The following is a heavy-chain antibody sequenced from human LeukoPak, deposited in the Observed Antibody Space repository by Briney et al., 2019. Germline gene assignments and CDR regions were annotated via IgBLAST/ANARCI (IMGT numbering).Heavy chain of an antibody. CDR3: ARDDYGDYLPYY. J-gene: IGHJ4*02. CDR1: AFIFSGHW. CDR2: IWYDGSNK. D-gene: IGHD4-17*01. V-gene: IGHV3-33*08. Sequence: PGGSLRLSCEASAFIFSGHWLNWVRQAPGKGLEWVAVIWYDGSNKYYADSVKGRFTISRDNSKNTLYLQMNSLRAEDTAVYYCARDDYGDYLPYYWGQGTLVTVSS.